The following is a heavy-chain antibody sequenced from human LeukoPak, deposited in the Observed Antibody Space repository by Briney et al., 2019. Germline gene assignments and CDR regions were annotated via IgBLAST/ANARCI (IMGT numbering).Heavy chain of an antibody. V-gene: IGHV4-59*01. CDR2: IYYSGST. CDR1: GGSISGYY. D-gene: IGHD1-26*01. CDR3: SGSYLYSYYYMDV. J-gene: IGHJ6*03. Sequence: SETLSLTCTVSGGSISGYYWSWIRQPPGRGLEWIGYIYYSGSTNYNPSLKSRVTISVDTSKNQFSLKLSSVTAADTAVYYCSGSYLYSYYYMDVWGKGTTVTISS.